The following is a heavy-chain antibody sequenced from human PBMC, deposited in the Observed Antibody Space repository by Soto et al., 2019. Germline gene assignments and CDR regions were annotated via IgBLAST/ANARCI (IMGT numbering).Heavy chain of an antibody. CDR3: AIGVTMVRRVIHTPCFDY. Sequence: QVQLQESGPGLVKPSQTLSLTCTVSGGSISSGGYYWSWIRQHPGKGLEWIGYIYYSGSTYYNPSLKSRVTISVETSKNQCSLQLSSVTAADTAVYYCAIGVTMVRRVIHTPCFDYWGQGNLVTVS. V-gene: IGHV4-31*03. CDR2: IYYSGST. J-gene: IGHJ4*02. CDR1: GGSISSGGYY. D-gene: IGHD3-10*01.